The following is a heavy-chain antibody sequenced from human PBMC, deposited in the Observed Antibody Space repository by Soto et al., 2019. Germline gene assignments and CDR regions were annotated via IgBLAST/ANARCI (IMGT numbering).Heavy chain of an antibody. CDR2: IWYDGSNK. J-gene: IGHJ6*02. CDR1: GFTFSSYG. V-gene: IGHV3-33*01. Sequence: GSRRLSCAASGFTFSSYGMHWVRQAPGKGLEWVAVIWYDGSNKYYADSVKGRFTISRDNSKNTLYLQMNSLRAEDTAVYYCARDLYGTVAGTLYYYYGMDVWGQGTTVTVSS. CDR3: ARDLYGTVAGTLYYYYGMDV. D-gene: IGHD6-19*01.